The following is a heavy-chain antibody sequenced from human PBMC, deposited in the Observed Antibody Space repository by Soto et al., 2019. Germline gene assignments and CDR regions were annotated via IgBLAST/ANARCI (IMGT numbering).Heavy chain of an antibody. CDR1: VFMFNNYA. Sequence: GSLRLSCAASVFMFNNYAMSWVRQAPGKGLEWVSTVSVSGGTTYYADSLKGRFTISRDNSKKTVYLQMNRLRADDTAIYYCAKGLYYYDSSGYRLFDYWGQGTLVTVSS. CDR2: VSVSGGTT. V-gene: IGHV3-23*01. J-gene: IGHJ4*02. CDR3: AKGLYYYDSSGYRLFDY. D-gene: IGHD3-22*01.